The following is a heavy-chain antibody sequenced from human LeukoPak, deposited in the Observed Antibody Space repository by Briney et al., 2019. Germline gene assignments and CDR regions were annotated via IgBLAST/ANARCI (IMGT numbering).Heavy chain of an antibody. D-gene: IGHD2-15*01. Sequence: GGSLRLSCVASEFTFSSYNMNWVRQAPGKGLEWLASINHSSSYIYYADSVKGRFTISRDNPKKSVYLQMSSLRAEDTAVYYCARDKDRTSAGRCYLPDDWGQGTLVTVSS. CDR2: INHSSSYI. V-gene: IGHV3-21*01. CDR1: EFTFSSYN. J-gene: IGHJ4*02. CDR3: ARDKDRTSAGRCYLPDD.